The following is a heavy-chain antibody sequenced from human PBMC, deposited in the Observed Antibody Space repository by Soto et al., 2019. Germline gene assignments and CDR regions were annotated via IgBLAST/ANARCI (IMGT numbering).Heavy chain of an antibody. CDR3: ARASGRGYYNYGMDV. V-gene: IGHV4-31*03. CDR1: GGAIRSGGFF. CDR2: IYYSGHT. D-gene: IGHD3-10*01. J-gene: IGHJ6*01. Sequence: QVQLQESGPGRVKPSQTLSLTCTVSGGAIRSGGFFWSWVRQHPGKGLEWIGYIYYSGHTYYNPSLKSRLTISIDTSKNHFSLKLSSVAAADTAVYYCARASGRGYYNYGMDVWGRGTTVTVAS.